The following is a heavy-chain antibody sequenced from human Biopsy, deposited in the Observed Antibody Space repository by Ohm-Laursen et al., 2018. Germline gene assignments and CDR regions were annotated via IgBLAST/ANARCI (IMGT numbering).Heavy chain of an antibody. CDR2: IYYSGST. Sequence: TLSLTCTVSGASIISGGHFWNWIRQHPGKGLEWIGYIYYSGSTYYNPSLKSRVSISVDTSKNQFSLKLNSVTVADTAVYYCARDRGYYSDRTVPGYFDLWGRGTLVTVSS. J-gene: IGHJ2*01. CDR3: ARDRGYYSDRTVPGYFDL. V-gene: IGHV4-31*03. D-gene: IGHD3-22*01. CDR1: GASIISGGHF.